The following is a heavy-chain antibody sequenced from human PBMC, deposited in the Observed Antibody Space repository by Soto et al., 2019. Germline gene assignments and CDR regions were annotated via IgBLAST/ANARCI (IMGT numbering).Heavy chain of an antibody. CDR2: INPGIINPADSDI. CDR3: ARHEQFYYQFYGMDV. CDR1: GYSFTTYW. J-gene: IGHJ6*02. V-gene: IGHV5-51*01. Sequence: RGESLKISCETSGYSFTTYWLAWVRQRPGKGLEWMGIINPGIINPADSDIRYSPSFQGRVTISADRSINTAYLQWSSLEASDTAIYYCARHEQFYYQFYGMDVWGQGTTVTVS. D-gene: IGHD4-4*01.